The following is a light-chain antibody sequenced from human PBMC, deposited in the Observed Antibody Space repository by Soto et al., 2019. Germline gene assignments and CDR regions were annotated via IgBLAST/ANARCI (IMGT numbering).Light chain of an antibody. CDR1: QSISSD. V-gene: IGKV1-39*01. J-gene: IGKJ1*01. Sequence: DIQMTQSPSSLSASVGDRVTITCRASQSISSDLNWFQQKPWKAPKLRIYVASSLQSGVPSRFSGIGSVTDFTLTISSLQPEDFAPYCRKLSYRAFRTFGQGTKVEIK. CDR2: VAS. CDR3: KLSYRAFRT.